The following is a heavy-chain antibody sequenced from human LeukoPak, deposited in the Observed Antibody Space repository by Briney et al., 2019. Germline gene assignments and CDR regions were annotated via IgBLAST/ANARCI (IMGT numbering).Heavy chain of an antibody. CDR2: IYTSGST. Sequence: PSETPSLTCTVSGGSISSGSYYWSWIRQPAGKGLEWIGRIYTSGSTNYNPSLKSRVTISVDTSKNQFSLKLSSVTAADTAVYYCARDGITGPRFYNWFDPWGQGTLVTVSP. CDR3: ARDGITGPRFYNWFDP. CDR1: GGSISSGSYY. J-gene: IGHJ5*02. V-gene: IGHV4-61*02. D-gene: IGHD1-20*01.